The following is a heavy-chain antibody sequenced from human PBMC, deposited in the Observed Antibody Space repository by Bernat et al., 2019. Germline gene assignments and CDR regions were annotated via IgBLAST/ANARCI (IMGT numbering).Heavy chain of an antibody. V-gene: IGHV3-43*02. D-gene: IGHD3-10*01. CDR1: GFTFLDYA. J-gene: IGHJ3*02. CDR2: ISGDGGST. Sequence: EVQLVESGVCVVHPGVSLRLSSAASGFTFLDYAMHWVRQAPGNGLDWVSLISGDGGSTYYADSVKCRFTIYRDNSKNSLYLQMNSLINEDTALYYCAKDLIGGWFREVTEDGDNWGQGTMVTVSS. CDR3: AKDLIGGWFREVTEDGDN.